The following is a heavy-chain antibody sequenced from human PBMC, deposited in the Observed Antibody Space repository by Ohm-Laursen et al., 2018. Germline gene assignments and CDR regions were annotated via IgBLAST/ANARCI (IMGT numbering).Heavy chain of an antibody. D-gene: IGHD3-22*01. CDR3: ATGRPTSDYYDSSGQPADFDY. Sequence: ASVKASCKVSGYTLTELSMHWVRQAPGKGLEWMGGFDPEDGETIYAQKFQGRVTMTEDTSTDTAYMELSSLRSEDTAVYYCATGRPTSDYYDSSGQPADFDYWGQGTLVTVSS. V-gene: IGHV1-24*01. CDR2: FDPEDGET. CDR1: GYTLTELS. J-gene: IGHJ4*02.